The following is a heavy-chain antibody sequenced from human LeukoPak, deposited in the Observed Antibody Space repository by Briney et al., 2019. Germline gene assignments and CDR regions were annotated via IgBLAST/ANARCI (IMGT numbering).Heavy chain of an antibody. V-gene: IGHV4-59*01. CDR2: IYYSGST. J-gene: IGHJ6*02. CDR3: ARGGYCSGGSCSTYYYYYGMDV. Sequence: SETLSLTCTVSGGSTSSYYCSWLRQPPGKGLEWHGYIYYSGSTNYNPSLKSRVTISVDTSKNQFSLKLSSVTAADTAVYYCARGGYCSGGSCSTYYYYYGMDVWGQGTTVTVSS. CDR1: GGSTSSYY. D-gene: IGHD2-15*01.